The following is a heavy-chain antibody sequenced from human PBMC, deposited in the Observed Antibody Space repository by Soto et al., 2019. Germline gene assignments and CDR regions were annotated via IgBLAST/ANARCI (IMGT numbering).Heavy chain of an antibody. Sequence: SETLSLTCTVSGASLHIGGYYWAWIRQHPGKGLEWIGYIYYTGVTYYNPSLGSRVNISVDTSKNQFSLELTSVTAADTAVYYCARDRSSTDNWLDPCDQGLLVIAAS. D-gene: IGHD2-2*01. V-gene: IGHV4-31*03. J-gene: IGHJ5*02. CDR3: ARDRSSTDNWLDP. CDR1: GASLHIGGYY. CDR2: IYYTGVT.